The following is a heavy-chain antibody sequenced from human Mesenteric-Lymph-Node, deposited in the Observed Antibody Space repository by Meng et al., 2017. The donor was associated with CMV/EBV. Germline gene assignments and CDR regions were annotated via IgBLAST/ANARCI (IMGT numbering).Heavy chain of an antibody. CDR3: ARVVKIQLWLNQYTRAYAFDI. J-gene: IGHJ3*02. CDR2: INPNSGGT. D-gene: IGHD5-18*01. CDR1: GYTFTGYY. V-gene: IGHV1-2*02. Sequence: ASVKVSCKASGYTFTGYYMHWVRQAPGQGLEWMGWINPNSGGTNYAQKFQGRVSMTRDTSISTAYMELSSLRSEDTAVYYCARVVKIQLWLNQYTRAYAFDIWGQGTMVTVS.